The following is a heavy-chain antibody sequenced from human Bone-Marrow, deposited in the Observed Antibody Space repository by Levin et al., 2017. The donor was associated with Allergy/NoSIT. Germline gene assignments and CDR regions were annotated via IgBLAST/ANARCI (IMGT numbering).Heavy chain of an antibody. CDR1: GFTFSSYK. D-gene: IGHD3-22*01. CDR3: ARGPGSGYYSHYLDY. J-gene: IGHJ4*02. Sequence: GGSLRLSCTVSGFTFSSYKIKWVRQAPGKGLEWISGIGGSSGAIYYADSLKGRITISRDDAKNSVVLQMNSLRAEDSAVYYCARGPGSGYYSHYLDYWGQGALVTVSS. V-gene: IGHV3-48*01. CDR2: IGGSSGAI.